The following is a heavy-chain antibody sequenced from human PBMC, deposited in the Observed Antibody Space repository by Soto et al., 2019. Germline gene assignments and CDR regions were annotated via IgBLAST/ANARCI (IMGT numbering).Heavy chain of an antibody. D-gene: IGHD3-3*01. V-gene: IGHV3-48*03. CDR2: ISSSGSTI. J-gene: IGHJ6*02. Sequence: PGGSLRLSCAASGFTFSSYEMNWVRQAPGKGLEWVSYISSSGSTIYYADSVKGRFTISRDNAKNSLYLQMNSLRAEDTAVYYCASVLRFLEWLPSIWYYYGMDVWGQGTTVTVSS. CDR3: ASVLRFLEWLPSIWYYYGMDV. CDR1: GFTFSSYE.